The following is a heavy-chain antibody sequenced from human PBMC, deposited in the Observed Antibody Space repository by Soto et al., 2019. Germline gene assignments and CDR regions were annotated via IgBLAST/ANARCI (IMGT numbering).Heavy chain of an antibody. CDR3: ARVTSLGVEY. J-gene: IGHJ4*02. D-gene: IGHD3-16*01. CDR1: GGSISSGGYY. CDR2: IYYSGST. Sequence: SETLSLTCTVSGGSISSGGYYWSWIRQHPGKGLEWIGYIYYSGSTYYNPSLKSRVTISVDTSKNQFSLKLSSVAAADTAVYYCARVTSLGVEYWGQGTLVTVSS. V-gene: IGHV4-31*03.